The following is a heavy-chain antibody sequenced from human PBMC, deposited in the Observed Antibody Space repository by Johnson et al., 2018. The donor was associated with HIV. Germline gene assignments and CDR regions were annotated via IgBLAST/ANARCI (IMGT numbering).Heavy chain of an antibody. CDR2: ISYDGSNK. CDR1: GFTFSSYA. V-gene: IGHV3-30-3*01. J-gene: IGHJ3*02. CDR3: ARELTAHQPIYYYDSTRSAFDI. Sequence: QVQLVESGGGVVQPGRSLRLSCAASGFTFSSYAMHWVRQAPGKGLEWVAVISYDGSNKYYADSVKGRFTISRDNSKNTLYLQMNSLRAEDTAVYYCARELTAHQPIYYYDSTRSAFDIWGQGTMVTVSS. D-gene: IGHD3-22*01.